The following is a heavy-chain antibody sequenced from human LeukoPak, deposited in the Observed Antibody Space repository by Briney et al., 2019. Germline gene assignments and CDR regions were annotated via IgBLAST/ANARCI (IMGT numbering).Heavy chain of an antibody. Sequence: ASVKVSCKVSGYTFTDYYMHWGQQAPGKGLEWMGLVDPEDGETIYAEKFQGRVTITADTSTDTAYMELSSLRSEDTAVYYCATSVDTAMAELDYWGQGTLVTVSS. CDR2: VDPEDGET. J-gene: IGHJ4*02. D-gene: IGHD5-18*01. CDR1: GYTFTDYY. V-gene: IGHV1-69-2*01. CDR3: ATSVDTAMAELDY.